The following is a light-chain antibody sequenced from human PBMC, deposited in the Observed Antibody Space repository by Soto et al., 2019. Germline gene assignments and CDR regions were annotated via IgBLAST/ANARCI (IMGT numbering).Light chain of an antibody. CDR3: CSYAGSYTLYV. J-gene: IGLJ1*01. V-gene: IGLV2-11*01. CDR1: SSDIGGYNY. CDR2: DVS. Sequence: QSVLTQPASVSGAPGQSITISCSGSSSDIGGYNYVSWYQQHPGKAPKLMIYDVSKRPSGVPDRFSGSKSGNTASLTISGLQAEDEADYYCCSYAGSYTLYVFGTGTKLTVL.